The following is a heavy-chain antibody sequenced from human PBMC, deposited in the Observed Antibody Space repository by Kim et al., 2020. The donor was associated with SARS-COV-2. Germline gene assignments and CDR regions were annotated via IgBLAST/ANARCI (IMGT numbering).Heavy chain of an antibody. Sequence: ASVKVSCKASGYTFTSYAMNWVRQAPGQGLEWMGWINTNTGNPTYAQGFTGRFVFSLDTSVSTAYLQISSLKAEDTAVYYCARDTVLRYFDWLLSYNWFDPWGQGTLVTVSS. CDR3: ARDTVLRYFDWLLSYNWFDP. CDR2: INTNTGNP. CDR1: GYTFTSYA. J-gene: IGHJ5*02. V-gene: IGHV7-4-1*02. D-gene: IGHD3-9*01.